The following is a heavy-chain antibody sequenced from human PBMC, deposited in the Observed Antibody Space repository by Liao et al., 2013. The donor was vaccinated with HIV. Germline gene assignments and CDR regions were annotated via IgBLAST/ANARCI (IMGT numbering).Heavy chain of an antibody. D-gene: IGHD3-10*01. Sequence: QVQLQESGPGLVKPSQTLSLTCTVSGGSISSGSYYWSWIRQPAGKGLEWIGRIYTSGSTNYNPSLKSRVTISVDTSKNQFSLKLSSVTAADTAVYYCARGQVLLWFGNLLSQYYFDSWGQGTLVAVSS. J-gene: IGHJ4*02. CDR1: GGSISSGSYY. CDR2: IYTSGST. CDR3: ARGQVLLWFGNLLSQYYFDS. V-gene: IGHV4-61*02.